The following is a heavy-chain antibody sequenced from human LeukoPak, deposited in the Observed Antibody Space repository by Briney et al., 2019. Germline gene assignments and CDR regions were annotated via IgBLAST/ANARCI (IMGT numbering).Heavy chain of an antibody. Sequence: ASVKVSCKASGYTFTGYYMHWVRQAPGQGLEWMGWINPNSGGTNYAQKFQGRVTMTRDTSISTAYMELSRLRSDDTAVYYCARSSRIAVAGTGGRFDPWGQGTLVTASS. CDR2: INPNSGGT. D-gene: IGHD6-19*01. CDR1: GYTFTGYY. J-gene: IGHJ5*02. CDR3: ARSSRIAVAGTGGRFDP. V-gene: IGHV1-2*02.